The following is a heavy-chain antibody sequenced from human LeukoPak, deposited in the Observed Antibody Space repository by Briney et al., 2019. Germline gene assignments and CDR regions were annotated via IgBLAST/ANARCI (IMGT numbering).Heavy chain of an antibody. CDR3: AKLTTS. V-gene: IGHV3-23*01. Sequence: PGGSLRLSCVGSGFTFRSHAMSWVRQAPEKGLEFVSGIYENGGTTYYADSVKGRFSISRDNSKNTLYLQMNSLRAEDTAVYYCAKLTTSWGQGTLVTVSS. CDR2: IYENGGTT. D-gene: IGHD4-11*01. J-gene: IGHJ4*02. CDR1: GFTFRSHA.